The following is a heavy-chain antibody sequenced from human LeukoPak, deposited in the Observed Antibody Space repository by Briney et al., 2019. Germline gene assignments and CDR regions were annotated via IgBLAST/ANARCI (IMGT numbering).Heavy chain of an antibody. D-gene: IGHD6-13*01. Sequence: GGSLRLSCTGSGFIFDDYAVSWVRQAPGKGLEWVGFLRSKAYGGTTEYAASVKGRLTISRDDSKSIAYLQMNSLKIEDTAVYYCSRGTWGSSNDAFDIWGQGTMVTVSS. J-gene: IGHJ3*02. V-gene: IGHV3-49*04. CDR2: LRSKAYGGTT. CDR3: SRGTWGSSNDAFDI. CDR1: GFIFDDYA.